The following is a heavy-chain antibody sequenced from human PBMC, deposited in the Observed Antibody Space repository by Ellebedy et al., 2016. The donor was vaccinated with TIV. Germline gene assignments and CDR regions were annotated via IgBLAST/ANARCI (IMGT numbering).Heavy chain of an antibody. J-gene: IGHJ6*03. CDR1: GGSISSSSYY. V-gene: IGHV4-39*07. CDR3: ARELYYYMDV. CDR2: IYYSGST. Sequence: SETLSLTCIVSGGSISSSSYYWGWVRQPPGKGLEWIGSIYYSGSTYYNPSLKSRVTISVDTSKNQFSLKLSSVTAADTAVYYCARELYYYMDVWGKGTTVTVSS.